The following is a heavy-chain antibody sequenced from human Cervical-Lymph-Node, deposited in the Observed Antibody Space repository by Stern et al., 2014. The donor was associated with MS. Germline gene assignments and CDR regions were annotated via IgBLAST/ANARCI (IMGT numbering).Heavy chain of an antibody. CDR3: ANRDMGYTYGRHDY. J-gene: IGHJ4*02. CDR1: GGTFNNHV. Sequence: QVQLVQSGAEVKKPGSSVKVSCKASGGTFNNHVISWVRQARGQGLEWMGGIGPVFCPPVNARMLQGRVTITAAKSTSTVPVVLSRMNREDTGIYYCANRDMGYTYGRHDYWGQGTLVTVS. CDR2: IGPVFCPP. V-gene: IGHV1-69*06. D-gene: IGHD5-12*01.